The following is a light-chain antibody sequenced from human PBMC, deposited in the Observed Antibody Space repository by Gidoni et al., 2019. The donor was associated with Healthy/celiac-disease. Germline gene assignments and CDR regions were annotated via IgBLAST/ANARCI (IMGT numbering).Light chain of an antibody. CDR3: QQHYDSPRT. J-gene: IGKJ1*01. Sequence: DILMTQSPEYLSVSLGASATINCKSSQTVIDRSDNRHYLAWYQQKPGQSPKLLIYWASTRASGVPARFSGSGSVSDFTLTIIPLQAEDASVYFCQQHYDSPRTFGQGTKVEIK. CDR2: WAS. CDR1: QTVIDRSDNRHY. V-gene: IGKV4-1*01.